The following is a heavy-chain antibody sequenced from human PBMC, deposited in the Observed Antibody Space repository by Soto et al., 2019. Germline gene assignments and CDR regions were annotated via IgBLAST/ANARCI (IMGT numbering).Heavy chain of an antibody. D-gene: IGHD1-26*01. CDR3: ARVGSSGSYYFDY. Sequence: SETLSLTCTVSGGSISSYYWSWIRQPPGKGLEWIGYIYYSGSTNYNPSLKSRVTISVDTSKNQFSLKLSSVTAADTAVYYCARVGSSGSYYFDYWGQGTLVTVSS. V-gene: IGHV4-59*01. CDR2: IYYSGST. CDR1: GGSISSYY. J-gene: IGHJ4*02.